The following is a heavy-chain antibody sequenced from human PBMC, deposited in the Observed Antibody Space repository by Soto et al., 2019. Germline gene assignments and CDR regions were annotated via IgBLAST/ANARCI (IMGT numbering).Heavy chain of an antibody. V-gene: IGHV3-23*01. J-gene: IGHJ4*02. CDR1: GFTFSSYA. CDR3: TKLMGSGWYFRY. D-gene: IGHD6-19*01. Sequence: EVHLLESGGGLVQPGGSLRLSCAASGFTFSSYAMSWVRQAPGKGLEWVSSMSHSGGTTYYADSVKGRFTISRDNSKNTLYLQMNSLRAEDTAVYYCTKLMGSGWYFRYWGQGTLVTVSS. CDR2: MSHSGGTT.